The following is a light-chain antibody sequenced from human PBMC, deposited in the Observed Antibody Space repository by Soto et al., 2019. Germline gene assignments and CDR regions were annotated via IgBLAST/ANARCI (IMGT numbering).Light chain of an antibody. V-gene: IGKV3-20*01. CDR3: QQFSSSPLT. Sequence: EIVLTQSPGTLSQSPGARATLSCRASQSVSSSYLAWYQQKPGQAPRLLIYGASSRATGIPDRFSGSGSGTDFTLTISRLEPEDFAVYFCQQFSSSPLTFGGGTMVDI. CDR2: GAS. CDR1: QSVSSSY. J-gene: IGKJ4*01.